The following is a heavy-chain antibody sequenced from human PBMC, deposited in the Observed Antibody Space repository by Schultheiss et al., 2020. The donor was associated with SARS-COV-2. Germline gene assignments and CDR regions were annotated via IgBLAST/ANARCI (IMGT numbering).Heavy chain of an antibody. V-gene: IGHV4-38-2*01. Sequence: SETLSLTCGVSGYSISSGYYWGWIRQPPGKGLEWIGSIYHSGSTYYNPSLKSRVTISVDTSKNQISLKLRSVTAADTAVYYCARGSMAYCGGDCIDYWGQGTLATVSS. CDR1: GYSISSGYY. CDR2: IYHSGST. J-gene: IGHJ4*02. D-gene: IGHD2-21*02. CDR3: ARGSMAYCGGDCIDY.